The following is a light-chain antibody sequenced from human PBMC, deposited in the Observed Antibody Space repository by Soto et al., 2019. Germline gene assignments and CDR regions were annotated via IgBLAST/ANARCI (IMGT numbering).Light chain of an antibody. CDR2: DVS. CDR1: SSDVGGYNY. V-gene: IGLV2-14*01. CDR3: SSYTSSSTLV. Sequence: QSVLTQPASVSGSPGQSITISCTGTSSDVGGYNYVSWYQQHPGKAPKLMIYDVSNRPLGVSNRFSGSKSGNTASLTISGLQVEDEADYYCSSYTSSSTLVFGTG. J-gene: IGLJ1*01.